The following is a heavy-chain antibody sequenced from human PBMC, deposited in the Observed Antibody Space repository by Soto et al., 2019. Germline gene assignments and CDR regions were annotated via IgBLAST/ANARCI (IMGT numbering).Heavy chain of an antibody. CDR1: GFSLSTTGVG. Sequence: QITLKESGPTLVKPTLTLTLTCTFSGFSLSTTGVGVSWIRQPPGKALEWLALIYWHDDKRYSPSLKSRLTITKDTSKNQVVLTMANMEPVDTATYYCAHRGGATVGLYYFDYWGQGALVTVSS. V-gene: IGHV2-5*01. CDR2: IYWHDDK. D-gene: IGHD3-16*01. J-gene: IGHJ4*02. CDR3: AHRGGATVGLYYFDY.